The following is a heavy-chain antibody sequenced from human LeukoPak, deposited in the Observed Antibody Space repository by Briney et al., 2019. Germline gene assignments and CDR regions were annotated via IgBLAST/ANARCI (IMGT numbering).Heavy chain of an antibody. CDR3: ARSGVVTGVGY. Sequence: SETLSLTCTVSGGSISSSSYYWGWIRQPPGKGLEWIGSIYYSGSTYYNPSLKSRVTISVDTSKNQFSLKLSSVTAADTAVYYCARSGVVTGVGYWGQGTLVTVSS. CDR1: GGSISSSSYY. V-gene: IGHV4-39*07. D-gene: IGHD2-21*02. J-gene: IGHJ4*02. CDR2: IYYSGST.